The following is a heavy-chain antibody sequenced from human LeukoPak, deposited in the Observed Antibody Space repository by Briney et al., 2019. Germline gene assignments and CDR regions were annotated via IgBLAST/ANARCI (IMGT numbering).Heavy chain of an antibody. V-gene: IGHV1-2*04. CDR3: ARDGFYVWGSYPSNSLDY. D-gene: IGHD3-16*02. J-gene: IGHJ4*02. CDR1: GYTFTGYY. CDR2: INPNSGGT. Sequence: ASVKVSCKASGYTFTGYYMHWVRQAPGQGLEWMGWINPNSGGTNYAQKFQGWVTMTRDTSISTAYMELSRLRSDDTAVYYCARDGFYVWGSYPSNSLDYWGQGTLVTVSS.